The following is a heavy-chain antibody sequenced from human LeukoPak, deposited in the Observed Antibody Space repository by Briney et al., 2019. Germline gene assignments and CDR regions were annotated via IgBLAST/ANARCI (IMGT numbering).Heavy chain of an antibody. CDR2: IYHSGST. V-gene: IGHV4-30-2*01. CDR1: GGSISSGGYS. Sequence: NPSETLSLTCAVSGGSISSGGYSWSWIRQPPGKGLEWIGYIYHSGSTYYNPSLKSRVAISVDRSKNQFSLKLSSVTAADTAVYYCARTLTYGLTGYTFDMWGPGTRVTVSS. CDR3: ARTLTYGLTGYTFDM. D-gene: IGHD3-16*01. J-gene: IGHJ3*02.